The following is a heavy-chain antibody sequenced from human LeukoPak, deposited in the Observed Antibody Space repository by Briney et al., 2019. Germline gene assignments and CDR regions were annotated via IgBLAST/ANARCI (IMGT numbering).Heavy chain of an antibody. V-gene: IGHV4-39*07. CDR2: INHSGST. CDR1: GGSVSSGNYY. CDR3: ARDCIRDFWVSYYYLHGNDV. Sequence: SETLSLTCTVSGGSVSSGNYYWSWIRQPPGKGLEWIGEINHSGSTNYNPSLKSRVTISVDTSKNQFSLKLSSVTAADTAVYFCARDCIRDFWVSYYYLHGNDVWGQRTKGTGSS. D-gene: IGHD3-3*01. J-gene: IGHJ6*02.